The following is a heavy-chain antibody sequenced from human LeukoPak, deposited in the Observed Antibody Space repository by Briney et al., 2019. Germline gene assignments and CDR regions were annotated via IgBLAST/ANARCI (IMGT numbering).Heavy chain of an antibody. CDR3: ARTPGADYFDS. J-gene: IGHJ4*02. Sequence: MTSETLSLTCTVSGGSISGYYWSWIRQPPGKGLEWIGYIYHSGSTNYNPSLKSRVTISVDTSKNQFSLKVSSVTAADMAVYYCARTPGADYFDSWGQGTLLTVSS. CDR1: GGSISGYY. CDR2: IYHSGST. V-gene: IGHV4-59*01. D-gene: IGHD2-2*01.